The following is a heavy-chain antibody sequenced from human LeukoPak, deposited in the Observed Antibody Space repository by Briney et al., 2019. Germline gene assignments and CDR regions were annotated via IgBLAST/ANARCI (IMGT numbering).Heavy chain of an antibody. V-gene: IGHV1-2*02. CDR3: ARGSGVTYYYYYYYMDV. CDR2: INPNSGGT. D-gene: IGHD2-21*02. J-gene: IGHJ6*03. Sequence: ASVKVSCKASGYTFTGYYMHWVRQAPGQGLEWMGWINPNSGGTNYAQKFQGRVTMTRDTSISTAYMELSRLRSDDTAVYYCARGSGVTYYYYYYYMDVWGKGTTVTVSS. CDR1: GYTFTGYY.